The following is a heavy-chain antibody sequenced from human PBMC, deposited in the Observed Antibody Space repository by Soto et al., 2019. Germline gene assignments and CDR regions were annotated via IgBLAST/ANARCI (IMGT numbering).Heavy chain of an antibody. CDR3: ARDGTAAGTFDF. J-gene: IGHJ4*02. Sequence: QEQLLESGGGVVQPGRSLRLSCAASGFTFSSYGMHWVRQAPGKGLDWVAVIWYDGTNKYYADSVKVRFTISRDNSKSTLYLQMNSLRAEDTAVYYCARDGTAAGTFDFWGQGTLVTVSS. D-gene: IGHD6-13*01. CDR1: GFTFSSYG. CDR2: IWYDGTNK. V-gene: IGHV3-33*01.